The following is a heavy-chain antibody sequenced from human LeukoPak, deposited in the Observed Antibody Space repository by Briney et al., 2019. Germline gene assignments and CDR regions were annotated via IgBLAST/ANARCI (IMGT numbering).Heavy chain of an antibody. J-gene: IGHJ3*02. Sequence: GGSLGLSCAASGFTFSSYWMSWVRQAPGKGLEWVANIKQDGSEKYYVDSVKGRFTISRENAKNSLYLQMNSLRAEDTAVYYCAREGVVVVAATPDAFDIWGQGTMVTVSS. D-gene: IGHD2-15*01. CDR2: IKQDGSEK. V-gene: IGHV3-7*01. CDR1: GFTFSSYW. CDR3: AREGVVVVAATPDAFDI.